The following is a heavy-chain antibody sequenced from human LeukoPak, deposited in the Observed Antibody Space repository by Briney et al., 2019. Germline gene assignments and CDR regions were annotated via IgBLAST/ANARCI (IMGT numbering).Heavy chain of an antibody. CDR1: GGTFSSYA. V-gene: IGHV1-69*06. CDR3: AREGVSRRASYYYYMDV. Sequence: SVKVSCKASGGTFSSYAISWVRQAPGQGLEWMGGIIPIFGTANYAQKFQGRVTITADKSTSTVYMELSSLRSEDTAVYYCAREGVSRRASYYYYMDVWGKGTTVTVSS. J-gene: IGHJ6*03. CDR2: IIPIFGTA. D-gene: IGHD3-16*01.